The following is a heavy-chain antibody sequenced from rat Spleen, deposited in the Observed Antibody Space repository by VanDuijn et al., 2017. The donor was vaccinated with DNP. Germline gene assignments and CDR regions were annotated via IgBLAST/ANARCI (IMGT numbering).Heavy chain of an antibody. CDR3: ARXXQQSXXWYXXX. Sequence: EVQLQESGPGLVKPSQSLSLTCSVTGYSITRNYWGWIRKFPGDKMEWLGYINYSGTTGHNPSLKSRISITRDTSKNQFFLPLNPVTTXXXATXXXARXXQQSXXWYXXXWGPGTXXTVSS. V-gene: IGHV3-1*01. J-gene: IGHJ1*01. D-gene: IGHD1-1*01. CDR1: GYSITRNY. CDR2: INYSGTT.